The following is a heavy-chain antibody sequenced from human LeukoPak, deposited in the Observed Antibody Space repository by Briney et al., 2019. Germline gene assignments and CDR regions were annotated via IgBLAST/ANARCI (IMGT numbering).Heavy chain of an antibody. J-gene: IGHJ4*02. Sequence: TGGSLRLSCAASGFTFSTYWMHWVRQTPGKGLVWVSRITSDGSDTYYADSVKGRFTISRDNAKNALYLQMSSLRVEDTAVYYCARDQEGTGATMDYWGQGILVTVSS. V-gene: IGHV3-74*01. CDR3: ARDQEGTGATMDY. CDR2: ITSDGSDT. D-gene: IGHD1-26*01. CDR1: GFTFSTYW.